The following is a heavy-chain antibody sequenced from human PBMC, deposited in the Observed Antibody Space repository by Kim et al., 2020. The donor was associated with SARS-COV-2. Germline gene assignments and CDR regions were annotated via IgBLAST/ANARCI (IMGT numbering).Heavy chain of an antibody. Sequence: GGSLRLSCAASGFTFSSYSMNWVRQAPGKGLEWVSSISSSSSYIYYADSVKGRFTISRDNAKNSLYLQMNSLRAEDTAVYYCARAPYSSSWYGYYFDYWGKGTLVTVSS. V-gene: IGHV3-21*01. D-gene: IGHD6-13*01. J-gene: IGHJ4*02. CDR2: ISSSSSYI. CDR1: GFTFSSYS. CDR3: ARAPYSSSWYGYYFDY.